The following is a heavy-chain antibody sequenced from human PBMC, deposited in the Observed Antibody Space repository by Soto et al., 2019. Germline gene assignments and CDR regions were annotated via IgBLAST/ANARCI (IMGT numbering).Heavy chain of an antibody. CDR2: ITSSGGAV. J-gene: IGHJ4*02. V-gene: IGHV3-48*03. D-gene: IGHD2-2*01. CDR1: GFSFRNYE. CDR3: ARGDCSNSCYIGY. Sequence: PGGSLRLSCVASGFSFRNYEMSWVRQAPGKGLEWISYITSSGGAVFYADSVKGRFTISRDNAKDSLYLQMYSLRVEDTAVYYCARGDCSNSCYIGYWGQGALVTVSS.